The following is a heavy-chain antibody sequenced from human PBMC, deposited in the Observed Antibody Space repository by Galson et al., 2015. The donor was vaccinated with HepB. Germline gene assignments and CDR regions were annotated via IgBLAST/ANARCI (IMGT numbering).Heavy chain of an antibody. V-gene: IGHV1-2*06. CDR2: INPKSGGT. CDR1: GYTFTYYY. J-gene: IGHJ3*02. CDR3: ARDDDAFGI. Sequence: SVKVSCKASGYTFTYYYMQWVRQPPGHGLEWMGRINPKSGGTNYAQKFQGRVSMTRDTSISTAYMELSRLTSDDTAVYYCARDDDAFGIWGQGTMVTVSS.